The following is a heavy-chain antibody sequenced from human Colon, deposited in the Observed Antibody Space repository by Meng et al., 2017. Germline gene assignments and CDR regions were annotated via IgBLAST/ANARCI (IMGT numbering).Heavy chain of an antibody. CDR3: VRVRPGSCDY. J-gene: IGHJ4*02. CDR2: IKEDGTEK. Sequence: GGSLRLSCVASRFTFSVNWMGWVRQAPGKGLEWVAIIKEDGTEKYYVDSVKGRFTISRDNAKKSLYLQMNSLRVEASAAYYCVRVRPGSCDYWGQGTLVTVSS. D-gene: IGHD1-26*01. V-gene: IGHV3-7*01. CDR1: RFTFSVNW.